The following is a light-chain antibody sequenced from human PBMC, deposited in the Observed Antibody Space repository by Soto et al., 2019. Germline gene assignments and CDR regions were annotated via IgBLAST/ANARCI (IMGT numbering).Light chain of an antibody. V-gene: IGLV1-40*01. CDR1: SSNIGAGYD. J-gene: IGLJ1*01. Sequence: QSVLTQPPSVSGAPGQRVTISCTGSSSNIGAGYDVHWYQHLPGTAPKLLIYGNSNRPSGLPDRFSGSKSGTSASLAITGLQAEDEAYYYCQSDDSRLSYVFGTGTKVTVL. CDR3: QSDDSRLSYV. CDR2: GNS.